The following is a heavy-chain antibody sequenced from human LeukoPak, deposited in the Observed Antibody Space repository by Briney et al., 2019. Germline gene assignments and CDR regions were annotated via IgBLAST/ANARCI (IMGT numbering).Heavy chain of an antibody. CDR3: ATSHSGSYVY. CDR1: AFTFSSYG. D-gene: IGHD1-26*01. Sequence: GGSLRLSCAASAFTFSSYGMHWVRQAPGKGLEWVAVISYDGSNKYYADSVKGRFTISRDNSKNTLYLQMNSLRAEDTAVYYCATSHSGSYVYWGQGTLVTVSS. J-gene: IGHJ4*02. V-gene: IGHV3-30*03. CDR2: ISYDGSNK.